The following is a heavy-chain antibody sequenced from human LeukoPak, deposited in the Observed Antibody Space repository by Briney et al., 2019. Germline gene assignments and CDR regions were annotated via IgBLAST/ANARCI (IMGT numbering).Heavy chain of an antibody. J-gene: IGHJ4*02. CDR3: VKERSSGWYDFDY. CDR2: ISGNGGST. D-gene: IGHD6-19*01. Sequence: GGSLRLSCSASGFTFSSYAMHWVRQAPGKGLEYVSGISGNGGSTYYADSVKGRFTISRDNSKNTLYLQMSSLRAEDTAVYYCVKERSSGWYDFDYWGKGTLVTVSS. V-gene: IGHV3-64D*06. CDR1: GFTFSSYA.